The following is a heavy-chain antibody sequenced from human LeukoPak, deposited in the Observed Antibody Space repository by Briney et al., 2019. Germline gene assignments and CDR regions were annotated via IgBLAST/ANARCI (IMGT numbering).Heavy chain of an antibody. CDR2: IRYDGSNK. J-gene: IGHJ6*03. CDR1: GFTFSSYG. Sequence: GGSLRLSCAASGFTFSSYGMHWVRQAPGKGLEWVAFIRYDGSNKYYADSVKGRFTISRDNSKNTLYLQMNSLRAADTAVYYCAKDIRDIVVVPAAITYYYYYMDVWGKGTTVTVSS. CDR3: AKDIRDIVVVPAAITYYYYYMDV. V-gene: IGHV3-30*02. D-gene: IGHD2-2*01.